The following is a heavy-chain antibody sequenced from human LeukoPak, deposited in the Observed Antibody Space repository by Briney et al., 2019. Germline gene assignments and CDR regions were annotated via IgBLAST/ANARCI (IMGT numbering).Heavy chain of an antibody. Sequence: SQTLSLTCTVSGGSISSSSYYWGWIRQPPGKGLEWIGSIYYSGSTYYNPSLKSRVTISVDTSKNQFSLKLSSVTAADTAVYYCARQARDAFDIWGQGTMVTVSS. CDR2: IYYSGST. V-gene: IGHV4-39*01. J-gene: IGHJ3*02. CDR3: ARQARDAFDI. CDR1: GGSISSSSYY.